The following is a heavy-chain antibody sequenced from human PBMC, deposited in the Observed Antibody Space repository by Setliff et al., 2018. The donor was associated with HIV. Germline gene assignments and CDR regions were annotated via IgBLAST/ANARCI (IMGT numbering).Heavy chain of an antibody. CDR1: GFTFSSYW. D-gene: IGHD4-4*01. CDR3: AQITVMGY. CDR2: INRDGSER. J-gene: IGHJ4*02. V-gene: IGHV3-7*01. Sequence: GGSLRLSCAASGFTFSSYWISWVRQAPGKGLEWVANINRDGSERSYVDSVKGRFTISRDNAKNSLYLQMNSLRAEDTAVYYCAQITVMGYWGQGTLVTVSS.